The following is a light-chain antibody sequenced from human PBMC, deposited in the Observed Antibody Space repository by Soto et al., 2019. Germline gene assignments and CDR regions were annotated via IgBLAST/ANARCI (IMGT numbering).Light chain of an antibody. J-gene: IGLJ1*01. CDR2: DVS. CDR1: SSDVGAYNY. V-gene: IGLV2-14*03. Sequence: QSALTQPASVSGSPGQSITISCTGSSSDVGAYNYVSWYQQHPGKAPKVMIFDVSNRPSGISYRFSGSKSGNTASLTISGLQADDEADYYCSSYAGSRTYVFGTGTKVTV. CDR3: SSYAGSRTYV.